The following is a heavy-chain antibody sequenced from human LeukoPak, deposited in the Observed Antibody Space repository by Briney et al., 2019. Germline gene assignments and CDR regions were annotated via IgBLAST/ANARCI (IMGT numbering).Heavy chain of an antibody. D-gene: IGHD6-13*01. CDR1: GYTFTSSA. Sequence: GASVKVSCKASGYTFTSSAVNWVRQAPGQGLEWMGWINTNTGNPTYAQGFTGRFVFSLDTSVSTAYLQISSLKAEDTAVYYCARRYSNTWYYFDYWGQGTLVTVSS. CDR2: INTNTGNP. CDR3: ARRYSNTWYYFDY. V-gene: IGHV7-4-1*02. J-gene: IGHJ4*02.